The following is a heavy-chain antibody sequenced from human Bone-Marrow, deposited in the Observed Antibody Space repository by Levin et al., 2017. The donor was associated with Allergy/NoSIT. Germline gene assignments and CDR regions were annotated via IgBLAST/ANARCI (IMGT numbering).Heavy chain of an antibody. CDR3: AKDVEGGSGWPSGY. Sequence: PGGSLRLSCTASGFTFSIYWMSWVRQAPGKGLEWVANIKQDGNKRYYVDSVKGRFTISRDNAKNSLYLQMNSLRAEDTAVYYCAKDVEGGSGWPSGYWGQGTLVTVSS. D-gene: IGHD6-19*01. CDR1: GFTFSIYW. CDR2: IKQDGNKR. V-gene: IGHV3-7*03. J-gene: IGHJ4*02.